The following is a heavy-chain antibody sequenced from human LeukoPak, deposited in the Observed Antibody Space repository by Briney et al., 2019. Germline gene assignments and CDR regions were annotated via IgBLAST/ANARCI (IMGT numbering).Heavy chain of an antibody. D-gene: IGHD1-1*01. J-gene: IGHJ4*02. V-gene: IGHV1-2*02. Sequence: GASVKVSCMASRYPFTGFYMHWVRQAPGQGLEWMGWINPNSGGTNYAQKFQGRVTMTRDTSISTAYMELSRLRSDDTAVYYCARGRTGNDYWGQGTLVTVSS. CDR2: INPNSGGT. CDR1: RYPFTGFY. CDR3: ARGRTGNDY.